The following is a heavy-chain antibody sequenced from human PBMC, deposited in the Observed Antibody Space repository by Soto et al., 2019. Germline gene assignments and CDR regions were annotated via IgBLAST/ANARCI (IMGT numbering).Heavy chain of an antibody. D-gene: IGHD3-3*01. V-gene: IGHV3-30-3*01. CDR1: GFTFSSYA. CDR2: ISYDGSNK. CDR3: ARERGSVFGVVYYYYYYGMDV. J-gene: IGHJ6*02. Sequence: QVQLVESGGGVVQPGRSLRLSCAASGFTFSSYAMHWVRQAPGKGLEWVAVISYDGSNKYYADSVKGRFTISRDNSKNTLYLQMNSLRAEDTAVYYCARERGSVFGVVYYYYYYGMDVWGQGTTVTVSS.